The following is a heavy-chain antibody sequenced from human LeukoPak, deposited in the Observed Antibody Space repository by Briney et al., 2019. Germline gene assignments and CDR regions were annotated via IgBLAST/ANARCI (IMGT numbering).Heavy chain of an antibody. D-gene: IGHD5-18*01. CDR2: ISYDGSNK. CDR3: ARVAEAWIQLWSFDY. CDR1: GFTFNTYA. J-gene: IGHJ4*02. Sequence: GGSLRLSCAASGFTFNTYAIHWVRQAPGKGLEWVAVISYDGSNKYYADSVKGRITISRDNSKNTLYLQMNSLRAEDTAVYYCARVAEAWIQLWSFDYWGQGTLVTVSS. V-gene: IGHV3-30*19.